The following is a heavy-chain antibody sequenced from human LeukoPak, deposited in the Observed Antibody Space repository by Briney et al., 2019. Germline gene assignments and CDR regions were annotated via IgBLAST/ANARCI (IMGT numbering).Heavy chain of an antibody. D-gene: IGHD3-22*01. CDR2: ISSSSTYI. CDR1: GFSFSSYY. V-gene: IGHV3-21*01. J-gene: IGHJ4*02. Sequence: GGSLRLSCAASGFSFSSYYVNWVRQAPGKGLEWVSCISSSSTYIYYADSVRGRFAISRDNAKNSLYLQMNSLRAEDTAVYYCARATTVITYFDLWGQGTLVTVSS. CDR3: ARATTVITYFDL.